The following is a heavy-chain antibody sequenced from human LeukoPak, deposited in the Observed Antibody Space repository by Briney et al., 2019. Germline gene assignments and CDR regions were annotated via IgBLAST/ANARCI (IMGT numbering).Heavy chain of an antibody. Sequence: GGSLRPSCAASGFTFSSYAMSWVRQAPGKGLEWVSVISGSDSSTYYADSVKGRFTISRDNSKNTLYLQMKSLRAEDTAVYYCAKMGQWLYLGVDYWGQGTLVTVSS. CDR2: ISGSDSST. J-gene: IGHJ4*02. CDR3: AKMGQWLYLGVDY. D-gene: IGHD6-19*01. V-gene: IGHV3-23*01. CDR1: GFTFSSYA.